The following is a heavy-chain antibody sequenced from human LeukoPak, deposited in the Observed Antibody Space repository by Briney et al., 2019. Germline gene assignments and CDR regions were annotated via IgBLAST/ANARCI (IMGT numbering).Heavy chain of an antibody. V-gene: IGHV3-30*02. CDR3: AKSGGSGSYYKSPIDY. CDR1: GFSFSTYG. J-gene: IGHJ4*02. D-gene: IGHD3-10*01. Sequence: PGGSLRLSCATSGFSFSTYGMHWVRQAPGKGLEGVAFIRYDGSNKYYADSVKGRFTISRDNSKNTLYLQMNNLRAEDTAVYYCAKSGGSGSYYKSPIDYWGQGTLVAVSS. CDR2: IRYDGSNK.